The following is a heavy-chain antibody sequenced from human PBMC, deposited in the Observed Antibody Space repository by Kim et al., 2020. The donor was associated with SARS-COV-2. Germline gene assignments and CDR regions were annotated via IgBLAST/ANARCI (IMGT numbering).Heavy chain of an antibody. CDR1: GFTFSSYA. J-gene: IGHJ3*02. Sequence: GGSLRLSCAASGFTFSSYAMSWVRQAPGKGLEWVSAISGSGGSTYYADSVKGRFTISRDNSKNTLYLQMNSLRAEDTAVYYCAKTDGVVVPAAMPWDAFDIWGQGTMVTVSS. D-gene: IGHD2-2*01. V-gene: IGHV3-23*01. CDR2: ISGSGGST. CDR3: AKTDGVVVPAAMPWDAFDI.